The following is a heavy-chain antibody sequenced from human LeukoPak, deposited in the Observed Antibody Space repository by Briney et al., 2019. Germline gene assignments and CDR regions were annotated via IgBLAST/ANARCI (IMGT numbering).Heavy chain of an antibody. CDR2: ISSSGSTI. Sequence: GGSLRLSCAASGFAFSDYCMSWIRQAPGKGLEWVSYISSSGSTIYYADSVKGRFTISRDNAKNSLYLQMNSLRAEDTAVYYCARSGEMPYFDYWGQGTLVTVSS. J-gene: IGHJ4*02. CDR3: ARSGEMPYFDY. D-gene: IGHD5-24*01. CDR1: GFAFSDYC. V-gene: IGHV3-11*01.